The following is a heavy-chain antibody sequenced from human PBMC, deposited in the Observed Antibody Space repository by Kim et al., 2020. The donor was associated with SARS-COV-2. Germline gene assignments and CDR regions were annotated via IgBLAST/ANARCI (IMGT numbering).Heavy chain of an antibody. CDR2: ISSSSSYI. CDR3: ARDLPLDCSGGSCYNYYYYYYGMDV. Sequence: GGSLRLSCAASGFTFSSYSMNWVRQAPGKGLEWVSSISSSSSYIYYADSVKGRFTISRDNAKNSLYLQMNSLRAEDTAVYYCARDLPLDCSGGSCYNYYYYYYGMDVWGQGTTVTVSS. CDR1: GFTFSSYS. J-gene: IGHJ6*02. V-gene: IGHV3-21*01. D-gene: IGHD2-15*01.